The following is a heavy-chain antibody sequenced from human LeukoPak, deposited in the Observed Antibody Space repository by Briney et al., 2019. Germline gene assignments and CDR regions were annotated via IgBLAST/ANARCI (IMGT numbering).Heavy chain of an antibody. CDR2: IYYSGST. Sequence: PSETLSLTCTVSGGSISSYYWSWIRKPPGKRLEWIGYIYYSGSTNYNPSLKSRVTVSVDTSKNQFSLELSSVTAADTAVYYCARANYYGSGPYYYYGMDVWGQGTTVTVSS. V-gene: IGHV4-59*01. CDR1: GGSISSYY. D-gene: IGHD3-10*01. J-gene: IGHJ6*02. CDR3: ARANYYGSGPYYYYGMDV.